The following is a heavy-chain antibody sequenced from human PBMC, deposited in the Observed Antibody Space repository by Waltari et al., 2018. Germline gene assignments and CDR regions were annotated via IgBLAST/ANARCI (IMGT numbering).Heavy chain of an antibody. J-gene: IGHJ6*03. Sequence: EAQLVESGGGLVQSGGSLRLSCGAAGFTISPYSMNWVRQAPGKGLGLMAYISSDPSSTYYADSVKGRFTISRDNAKNSVYLQMNSLRAEDTAVYYCAREMTTFYYYMDVWGKGTTVTVSS. CDR2: ISSDPSST. V-gene: IGHV3-48*04. CDR3: AREMTTFYYYMDV. CDR1: GFTISPYS.